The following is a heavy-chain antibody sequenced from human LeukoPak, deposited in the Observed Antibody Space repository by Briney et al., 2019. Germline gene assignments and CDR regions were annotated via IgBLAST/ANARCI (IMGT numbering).Heavy chain of an antibody. Sequence: SETLSLTCAVYGGSFSGYYWGWIRQPPGKGLEWIGSIYYSGSTYYNPSLKSRVTISVDTSKNQFSLKLSSVTAADTAVYYCARAPYCSGGSCYAGVDYFDYWGQGTLVTVSS. J-gene: IGHJ4*02. CDR1: GGSFSGYY. V-gene: IGHV4-34*01. CDR3: ARAPYCSGGSCYAGVDYFDY. D-gene: IGHD2-15*01. CDR2: IYYSGST.